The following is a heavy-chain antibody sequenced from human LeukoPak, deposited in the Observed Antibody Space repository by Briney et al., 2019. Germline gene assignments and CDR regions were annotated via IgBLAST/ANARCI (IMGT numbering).Heavy chain of an antibody. D-gene: IGHD5-12*01. V-gene: IGHV2-5*01. CDR2: IYCHADD. CDR1: GFSLSTHGAG. J-gene: IGHJ3*02. CDR3: AHRIAMEFIVGTLRGWDDAFDI. Sequence: GPTLVTPTQTLTLTFTFSGFSLSTHGAGVGWIRQPPGKALERLALIYCHADDRYTPSLNSRLTIPKDACKNQVVLTMTNTDPVDTATYYCAHRIAMEFIVGTLRGWDDAFDIWGQGTMVTVSS.